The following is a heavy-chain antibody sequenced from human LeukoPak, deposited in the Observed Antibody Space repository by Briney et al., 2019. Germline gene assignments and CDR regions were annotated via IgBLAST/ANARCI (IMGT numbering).Heavy chain of an antibody. Sequence: ASVKGSCKASGYTFTGYYMHWVRQAPGQGLEWMGWINPNSGGTNYAQKFQGRVTMTRDTSISTAYMELSRLRSDDTAVYYCARTYYYGSDPFDPWGQGTLVTVSS. V-gene: IGHV1-2*02. J-gene: IGHJ5*02. CDR3: ARTYYYGSDPFDP. CDR2: INPNSGGT. D-gene: IGHD3-10*01. CDR1: GYTFTGYY.